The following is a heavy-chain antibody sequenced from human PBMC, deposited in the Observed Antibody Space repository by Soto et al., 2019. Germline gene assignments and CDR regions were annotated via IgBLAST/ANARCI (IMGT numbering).Heavy chain of an antibody. V-gene: IGHV1-69*13. J-gene: IGHJ6*03. CDR1: GGTFSSYA. CDR2: VIPIFGTA. Sequence: SVKVSCKASGGTFSSYAISWVRQAPGQGLEWMGGVIPIFGTANYAQKFQGRVTITADESTSTAYMELSSLRSEDTAVYYCARPKFHYYYYYMDVWGKGTTVTVSS. CDR3: ARPKFHYYYYYMDV.